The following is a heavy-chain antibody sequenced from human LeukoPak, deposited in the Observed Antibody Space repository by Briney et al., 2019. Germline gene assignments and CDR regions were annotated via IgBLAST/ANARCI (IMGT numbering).Heavy chain of an antibody. Sequence: PGGSLRLSCAASGFTLSNYGMHWVRQAPGKGLEWVAVIWYDGSNKYYADSVRGRFTISRDNAKNSLYLQMNSLRAEDTAVYYCASSTGGKSDYWGQGTLVTVSS. CDR1: GFTLSNYG. V-gene: IGHV3-33*01. CDR2: IWYDGSNK. J-gene: IGHJ4*02. CDR3: ASSTGGKSDY. D-gene: IGHD4-23*01.